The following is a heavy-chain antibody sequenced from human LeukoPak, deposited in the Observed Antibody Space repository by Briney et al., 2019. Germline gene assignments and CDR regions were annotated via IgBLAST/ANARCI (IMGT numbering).Heavy chain of an antibody. CDR3: ARDSSGWYSYFDY. J-gene: IGHJ4*02. CDR1: GYTFTGYY. D-gene: IGHD6-19*01. CDR2: INPNSGGT. Sequence: ASVKVSCKASGYTFTGYYMHWVRQAPGQGLEWMGWINPNSGGTNYAQKFQGRVTITRDTSISTAYMELSRLRSDDTAVYYCARDSSGWYSYFDYWGQGTLVTVSS. V-gene: IGHV1-2*02.